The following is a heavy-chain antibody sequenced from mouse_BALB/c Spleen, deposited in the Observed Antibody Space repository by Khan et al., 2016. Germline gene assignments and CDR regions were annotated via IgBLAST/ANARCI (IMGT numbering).Heavy chain of an antibody. CDR1: GFSLTNSG. CDR2: IWAGGST. CDR3: AIDDQDFDAWFAS. V-gene: IGHV2-9*02. J-gene: IGHJ3*01. Sequence: VELVESGPGLVAPSQSLSITCTVPGFSLTNSGVHWVRQPPRKGLDWLGVIWAGGSTDYNSALMSRLSITRDTTQNQVFLKMNSLQTDDTAMYYSAIDDQDFDAWFASWGQGTLVTVSA.